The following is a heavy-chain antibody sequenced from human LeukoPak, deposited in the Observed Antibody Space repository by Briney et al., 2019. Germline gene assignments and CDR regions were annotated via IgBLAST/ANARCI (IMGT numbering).Heavy chain of an antibody. CDR2: IKYDGSEK. CDR1: GFTFSSYW. D-gene: IGHD6-6*01. CDR3: ARYSRPSGFDFDY. V-gene: IGHV3-7*03. Sequence: GGSLRLSCEGSGFTFSSYWMSWVRQAPGKGLEWVANIKYDGSEKYYVDSVKGRFTLSRDNDKNSIYLQMNSLRAEDTAVYYCARYSRPSGFDFDYWGQGTLVTVSS. J-gene: IGHJ4*02.